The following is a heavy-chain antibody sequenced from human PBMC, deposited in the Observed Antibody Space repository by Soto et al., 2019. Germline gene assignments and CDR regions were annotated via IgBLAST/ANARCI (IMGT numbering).Heavy chain of an antibody. CDR3: ARDEAAGSRIRY. Sequence: EVQVVESGGGLVKPGGSLRLSCTASGSTFSIYGMNWVRQAPGKGLEWVSSIDESGNYIYYADSVQGRFIISRDNVKNSFYRQMNSLRAEDTGVYFCARDEAAGSRIRYGGQGTLVTVSS. D-gene: IGHD2-2*01. CDR2: IDESGNYI. CDR1: GSTFSIYG. J-gene: IGHJ4*02. V-gene: IGHV3-21*01.